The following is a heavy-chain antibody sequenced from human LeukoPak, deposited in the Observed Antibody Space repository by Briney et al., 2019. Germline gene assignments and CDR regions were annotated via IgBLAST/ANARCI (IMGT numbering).Heavy chain of an antibody. CDR1: GFTFSSYW. Sequence: GGPLRLSCAASGFTFSSYWIHWVRQVPGKGLVWVSRIKDGGTTTDYAGSVKGRFTISRDDAKNTLYLQMNSLRAEDTAVYYCTTIRPGYWGQGTLVTVSP. V-gene: IGHV3-74*01. J-gene: IGHJ4*02. CDR2: IKDGGTTT. CDR3: TTIRPGY. D-gene: IGHD5-12*01.